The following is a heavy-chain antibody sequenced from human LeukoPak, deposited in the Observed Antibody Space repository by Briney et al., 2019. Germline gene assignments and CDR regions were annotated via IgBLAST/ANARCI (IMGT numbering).Heavy chain of an antibody. J-gene: IGHJ4*02. V-gene: IGHV5-51*01. CDR3: ARRRSGVHPCTSSTCPFYFDF. D-gene: IGHD2-2*01. CDR1: GYYFVNYY. Sequence: GESLKISCQASGYYFVNYYIGWVRQVPGKGLEWMGIIYPAQSEIKYSPSFQGRVTFSTDESSSSAFLQWHSLEASDTAIYYCARRRSGVHPCTSSTCPFYFDFWGQGTLVTVSS. CDR2: IYPAQSEI.